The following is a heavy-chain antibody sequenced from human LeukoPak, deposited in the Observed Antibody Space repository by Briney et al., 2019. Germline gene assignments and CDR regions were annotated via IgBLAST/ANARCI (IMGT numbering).Heavy chain of an antibody. D-gene: IGHD3-22*01. Sequence: GGSLRLSCAASGFAFSTYEMNWVRQAPGKGLEWISYISSSGSTTDYADSVKGRFTISRDNAKNSLYLQMNSPSAEDTAVYHCAAFYYNSSPKAVWGQGTLVTVSS. V-gene: IGHV3-48*03. CDR3: AAFYYNSSPKAV. J-gene: IGHJ3*01. CDR1: GFAFSTYE. CDR2: ISSSGSTT.